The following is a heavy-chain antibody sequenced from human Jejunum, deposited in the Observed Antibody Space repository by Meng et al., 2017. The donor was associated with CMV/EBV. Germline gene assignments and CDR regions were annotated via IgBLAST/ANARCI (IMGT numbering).Heavy chain of an antibody. Sequence: SGFTFSSYEMNWVRQIPGKGLEWISYISASTSAIYYAASVKGRFTISRDNVKNSLYLLMESLRADDTAIYYCVRGGSSGTLKYFDYWGQGTTVTVSS. CDR2: ISASTSAI. V-gene: IGHV3-48*03. CDR1: GFTFSSYE. CDR3: VRGGSSGTLKYFDY. D-gene: IGHD3-3*01. J-gene: IGHJ4*03.